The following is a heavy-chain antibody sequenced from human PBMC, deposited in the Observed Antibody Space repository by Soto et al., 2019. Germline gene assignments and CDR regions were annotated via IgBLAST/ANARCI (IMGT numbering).Heavy chain of an antibody. Sequence: GGSLRLSCAASGFPFSSYAMHWVRQAPGKGLEWVAVISYDGSNKYYADSVKGRFTISRDNSKNTLYLQMNSLRAEDTAVYYCARVYDSSGYTQKNYYYYYGMDVWGQGTTVTVSS. CDR3: ARVYDSSGYTQKNYYYYYGMDV. J-gene: IGHJ6*02. D-gene: IGHD3-22*01. V-gene: IGHV3-30-3*01. CDR2: ISYDGSNK. CDR1: GFPFSSYA.